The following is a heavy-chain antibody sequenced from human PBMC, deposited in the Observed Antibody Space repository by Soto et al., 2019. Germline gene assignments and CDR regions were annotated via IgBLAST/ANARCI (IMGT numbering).Heavy chain of an antibody. CDR1: GYTRTELS. CDR3: ATWLGITDNWFDP. Sequence: ASVRVSCKVSGYTRTELSMHWVRQAPGKGLEWMGGFDPEDGETIYAQKFQGRVTMTEDTSTDTAYMELSSLRSEDTAVYYCATWLGITDNWFDPWGQGTLVTVSS. J-gene: IGHJ5*02. D-gene: IGHD1-20*01. CDR2: FDPEDGET. V-gene: IGHV1-24*01.